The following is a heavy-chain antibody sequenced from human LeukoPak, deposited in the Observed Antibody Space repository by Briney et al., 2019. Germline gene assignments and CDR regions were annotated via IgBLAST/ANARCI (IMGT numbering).Heavy chain of an antibody. CDR1: GFTFSSYA. V-gene: IGHV3-30*04. D-gene: IGHD6-13*01. CDR2: ISYDGSNK. J-gene: IGHJ6*02. Sequence: PGGSLRLSCAASGFTFSSYAMHWVRQAPGKGLEWVAVISYDGSNKYYADSVKGRFTISRDNSKNTLYLQMNSLRAEDTAVYYCARGSHQQLAPYYYGMDVWGQGTTVTVSS. CDR3: ARGSHQQLAPYYYGMDV.